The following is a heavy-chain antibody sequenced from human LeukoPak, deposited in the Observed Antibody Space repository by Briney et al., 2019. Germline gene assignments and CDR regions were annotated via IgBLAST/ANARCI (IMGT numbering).Heavy chain of an antibody. V-gene: IGHV3-23*01. CDR2: ISASGGST. CDR3: AKNRKFGDLVYYYYYMDV. D-gene: IGHD3-10*01. Sequence: GGSLRLSCAASGFTFSSYAMSWVRQAPGKGLEWVSAISASGGSTYYADSVKGRFTISRDNSKNTLYLQVNSLRAEDTAVYFCAKNRKFGDLVYYYYYMDVWGKGTTVTVSS. J-gene: IGHJ6*03. CDR1: GFTFSSYA.